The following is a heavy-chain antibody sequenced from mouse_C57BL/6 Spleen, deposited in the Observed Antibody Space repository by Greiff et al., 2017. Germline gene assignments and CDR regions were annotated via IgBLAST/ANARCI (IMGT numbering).Heavy chain of an antibody. V-gene: IGHV1-9*01. CDR1: GYKFTGYW. D-gene: IGHD1-1*01. Sequence: VQLQQSGAELMKPGASVKLSCKATGYKFTGYWIEWVKQRHGHGLEWIGEILIGRGSPKYNEKFKGKSTFTAYTSSNTSYMQLSSLTTEDSSSYYCARYLSTVAPYYAMDYWVQGTSVSGSA. J-gene: IGHJ4*01. CDR3: ARYLSTVAPYYAMDY. CDR2: ILIGRGSP.